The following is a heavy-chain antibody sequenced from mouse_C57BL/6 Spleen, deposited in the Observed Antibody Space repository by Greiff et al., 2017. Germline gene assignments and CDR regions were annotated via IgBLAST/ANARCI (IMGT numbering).Heavy chain of an antibody. D-gene: IGHD2-5*01. V-gene: IGHV1-72*01. CDR3: ARYSNYGNYAMHY. CDR1: GYTFTSYW. Sequence: QVQLQQPGAELVRPGSSVKLSCKASGYTFTSYWMHWVKPRPLQGLEWIGRIDPNSGGTKYNEKFKSKATLTVDKPSSTAYIQLSSLASDDSAVYYCARYSNYGNYAMHYWGHGTSVTVSS. J-gene: IGHJ4*01. CDR2: IDPNSGGT.